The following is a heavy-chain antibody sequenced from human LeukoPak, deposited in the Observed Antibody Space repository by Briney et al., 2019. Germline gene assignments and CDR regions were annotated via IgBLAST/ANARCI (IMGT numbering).Heavy chain of an antibody. CDR3: ARGPLGGVVVPAANWFDP. CDR2: IYYSGST. J-gene: IGHJ5*02. Sequence: SEILSLTCTVSGGSISSSSYYWGWIRQPPGKGLEWIGSIYYSGSTYYNPSLKSRVTISVDTSKNQFSLELSSVTAADTAVYYCARGPLGGVVVPAANWFDPWGQGTLVTVSS. V-gene: IGHV4-39*07. D-gene: IGHD2-2*01. CDR1: GGSISSSSYY.